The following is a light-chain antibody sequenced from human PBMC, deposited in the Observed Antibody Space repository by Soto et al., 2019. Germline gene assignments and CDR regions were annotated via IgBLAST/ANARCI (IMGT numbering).Light chain of an antibody. Sequence: EIVLTQSPATLSLSPGERATLSCRARQRVSSYLGCYQQKLGHAPRLLIYDASNRATGIPARFSGSGSGTDFTLAISSLEPEDFALYYCQHRRDWPLTFGGGTKVEI. CDR1: QRVSSY. V-gene: IGKV3-11*01. CDR2: DAS. J-gene: IGKJ4*01. CDR3: QHRRDWPLT.